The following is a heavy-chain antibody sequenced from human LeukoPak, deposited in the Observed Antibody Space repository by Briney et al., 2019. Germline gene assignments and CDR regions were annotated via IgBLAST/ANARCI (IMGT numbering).Heavy chain of an antibody. CDR3: ARGQWLVSYYFDY. CDR2: MNPNSGNT. Sequence: GASVKVSCKDSGYTFTSYYSNWVRQATGQGLEWMGWMNPNSGNTGYAQKFQGRVTMTRNTSISTAYMELSRLRSEDTAVYYCARGQWLVSYYFDYWGQGTLVTVSS. J-gene: IGHJ4*02. V-gene: IGHV1-8*01. CDR1: GYTFTSYY. D-gene: IGHD6-19*01.